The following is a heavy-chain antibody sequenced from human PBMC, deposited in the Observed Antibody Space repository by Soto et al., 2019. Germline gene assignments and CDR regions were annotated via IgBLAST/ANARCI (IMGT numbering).Heavy chain of an antibody. CDR1: GGGIRSNS. V-gene: IGHV1-69*01. D-gene: IGHD3-22*01. J-gene: IGHJ6*02. CDR3: ARYSAKVVTTTYYGMDV. CDR2: IIPIFGTA. Sequence: GPPVDLSWVAYGGGIRSNSIGCVRQAAGQGLEWMGGIIPIFGTANYAQKFQGRVTITADESTSTAYMELSSLRSEDTAVYYCARYSAKVVTTTYYGMDVWGQGSTVT.